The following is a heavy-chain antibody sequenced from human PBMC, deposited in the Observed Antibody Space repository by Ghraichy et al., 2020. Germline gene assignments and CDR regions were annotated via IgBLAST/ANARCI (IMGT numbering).Heavy chain of an antibody. J-gene: IGHJ6*02. Sequence: ASVKVSCKASGYIFTNYAIHWVRQAPGQTPEWMGWINAGHGTTKYSQKFQGRVTISRDTSASTASMELSSLRSEDTAVYWCARSAYSYGFYYYALDVWGQGTTVTVSS. CDR3: ARSAYSYGFYYYALDV. V-gene: IGHV1-3*01. CDR2: INAGHGTT. D-gene: IGHD5-18*01. CDR1: GYIFTNYA.